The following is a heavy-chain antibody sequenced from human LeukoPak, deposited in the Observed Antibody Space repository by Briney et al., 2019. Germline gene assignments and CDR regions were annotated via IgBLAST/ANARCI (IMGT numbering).Heavy chain of an antibody. J-gene: IGHJ4*02. CDR3: ATAFYINDVAGVDY. CDR1: GFTFNSYG. V-gene: IGHV3-30*03. D-gene: IGHD2/OR15-2a*01. CDR2: ISYDGSYK. Sequence: GGSVRLSCAASGFTFNSYGMHWVRQAPGKGLEWVAVISYDGSYKYYADSVKGRFTISRDNSKNTLYLQMTSLRAEDTTVYYCATAFYINDVAGVDYWGQGTLVTVSS.